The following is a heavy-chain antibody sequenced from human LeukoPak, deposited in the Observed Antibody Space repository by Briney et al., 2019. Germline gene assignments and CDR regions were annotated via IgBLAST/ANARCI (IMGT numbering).Heavy chain of an antibody. V-gene: IGHV1-2*02. CDR1: RYTFTGYY. D-gene: IGHD2-2*01. CDR2: INPNSGGT. J-gene: IGHJ6*02. CDR3: ARWIDIVVVPARHGMDV. Sequence: GASVKVSCKASRYTFTGYYMHWVRQAPGQGLEWMGWINPNSGGTNYAQKFQGRVTMTRDTSISTAYMELSRLRSDDTAVYYCARWIDIVVVPARHGMDVWGQGTTVTVSS.